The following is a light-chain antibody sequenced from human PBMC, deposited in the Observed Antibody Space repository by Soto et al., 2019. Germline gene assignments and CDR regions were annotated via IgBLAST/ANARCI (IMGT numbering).Light chain of an antibody. CDR1: QSVGSS. V-gene: IGKV3-11*01. CDR3: QQRSNCPPSGWT. J-gene: IGKJ1*01. CDR2: DAS. Sequence: ETVLSQSPATLSLSPGDRATLSCRASQSVGSSLAWYQQQPGQAPRLLIFDASSRATGIPARFSGSGSGTDFTLTISSLEPEDFAVFYCQQRSNCPPSGWTCGQGTKVEVK.